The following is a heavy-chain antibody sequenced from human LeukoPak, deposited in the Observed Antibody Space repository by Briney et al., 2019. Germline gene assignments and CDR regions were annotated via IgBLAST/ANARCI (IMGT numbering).Heavy chain of an antibody. Sequence: GASVKVSCTASGYTFSSYYMHWVRQAPGQGLEWMGRIDPSSSSTSYAQKFQARVTMTRDVSTSTVYMELSSLRSDDTAAYYCARKLYSTSSPRVFAYWGQVTLVTVSS. CDR2: IDPSSSST. CDR3: ARKLYSTSSPRVFAY. CDR1: GYTFSSYY. D-gene: IGHD6-6*01. J-gene: IGHJ4*01. V-gene: IGHV1-46*01.